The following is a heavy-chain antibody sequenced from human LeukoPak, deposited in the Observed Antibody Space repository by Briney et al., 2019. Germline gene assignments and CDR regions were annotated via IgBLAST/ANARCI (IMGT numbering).Heavy chain of an antibody. CDR2: INGSGGST. CDR3: AKSDFDWLLKSPFGY. CDR1: GFTFSSYA. J-gene: IGHJ4*02. D-gene: IGHD3-9*01. Sequence: GGSLRLSCAASGFTFSSYAMSWVRQAPGKGLEWVSAINGSGGSTYYADSVKGRFTISRDNSKNTLYLQMNSLRAEDTAVYYCAKSDFDWLLKSPFGYWGQGTLVTVSS. V-gene: IGHV3-23*01.